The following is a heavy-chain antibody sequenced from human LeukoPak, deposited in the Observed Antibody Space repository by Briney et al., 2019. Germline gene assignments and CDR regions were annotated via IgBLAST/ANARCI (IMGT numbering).Heavy chain of an antibody. CDR2: SNAGNGNT. D-gene: IGHD2/OR15-2a*01. V-gene: IGHV1-3*02. CDR3: VREAPFGAFDI. J-gene: IGHJ3*02. CDR1: GYTFATYA. Sequence: GASVKVSCKASGYTFATYAMHWVRQAPGQRLEWMGWSNAGNGNTKYSQEFQGRVTITRDTSASTAYMELSSLRSEDMAVYYCVREAPFGAFDIWGQGTMVTVPS.